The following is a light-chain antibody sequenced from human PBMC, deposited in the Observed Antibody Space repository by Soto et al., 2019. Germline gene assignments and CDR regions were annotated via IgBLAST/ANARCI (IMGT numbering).Light chain of an antibody. J-gene: IGKJ4*01. V-gene: IGKV4-1*01. CDR1: QSVLYSSNNKNY. CDR2: WAS. CDR3: QQYYSTPPT. Sequence: DIGITQSPDSLAVSLGERATINCKSSQSVLYSSNNKNYLAWYQQKPGQPPKLLIYWASTRESGVPDRFSGSGSGTDFTLTISSLQAEDVAVYYCQQYYSTPPTFGGGNKVE.